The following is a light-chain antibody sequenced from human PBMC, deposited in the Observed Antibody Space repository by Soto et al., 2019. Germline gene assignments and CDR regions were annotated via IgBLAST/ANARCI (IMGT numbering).Light chain of an antibody. CDR3: SSYAGSNNFV. CDR1: SSDVGGYNY. CDR2: EVS. Sequence: QSVLTQPPSASGSPGQSVTISCTGTSSDVGGYNYVSWYQQHPGKAPKLMIYEVSKRPSGVPDRFSGSKSGNMASLTVSGLHAEDEADYYCSSYAGSNNFVFGGGTKVTVL. J-gene: IGLJ2*01. V-gene: IGLV2-8*01.